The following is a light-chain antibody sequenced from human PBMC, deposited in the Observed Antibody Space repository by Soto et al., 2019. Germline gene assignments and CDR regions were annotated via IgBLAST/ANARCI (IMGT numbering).Light chain of an antibody. Sequence: QSALTQPASVSGSPGQSITISCTGTSSDVGSYNLVSWYQHHPGKTPKLIIYEGSRRPSGVSNRFSGSKSGNTASLTISGLLAEDQADYCCCSYDTSSAYVFGRGTKVTVL. CDR3: CSYDTSSAYV. V-gene: IGLV2-23*01. J-gene: IGLJ1*01. CDR1: SSDVGSYNL. CDR2: EGS.